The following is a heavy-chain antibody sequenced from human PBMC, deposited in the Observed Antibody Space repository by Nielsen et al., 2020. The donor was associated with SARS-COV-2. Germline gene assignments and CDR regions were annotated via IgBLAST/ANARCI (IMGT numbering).Heavy chain of an antibody. D-gene: IGHD1-1*01. V-gene: IGHV3-30-3*01. CDR2: ISYDGSNK. Sequence: GESLKISCAASGFTFSSYAMHWVRQAPGKGLEWVAVISYDGSNKYYADSVKGRFTISRDNSKNTLYLQMNSLRAEDTAVHYCARDLEDVWGQGTTVTVSS. CDR1: GFTFSSYA. J-gene: IGHJ6*02. CDR3: ARDLEDV.